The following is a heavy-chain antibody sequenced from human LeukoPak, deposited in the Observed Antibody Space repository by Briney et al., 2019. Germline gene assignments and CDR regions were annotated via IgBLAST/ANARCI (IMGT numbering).Heavy chain of an antibody. CDR2: ISSGGSTI. CDR3: AREDSAHYYDSSGYWDAFDI. Sequence: GGSLRLSCAASGFTFSDYYMSWIRQAPGKGLEWISYISSGGSTIYYADSVRGQFTISRDNAKKSLYLQMNSLRAEDTAVYYCAREDSAHYYDSSGYWDAFDIWGQGTMVTVSS. J-gene: IGHJ3*02. CDR1: GFTFSDYY. D-gene: IGHD3-22*01. V-gene: IGHV3-11*04.